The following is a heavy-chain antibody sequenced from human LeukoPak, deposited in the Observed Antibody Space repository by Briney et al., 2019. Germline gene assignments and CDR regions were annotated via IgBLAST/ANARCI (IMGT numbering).Heavy chain of an antibody. V-gene: IGHV4-34*01. CDR3: ASIHQLRGTDAFDI. Sequence: SETLSLTCAVYGGSFSGYYWSWIRQPPGKGLERMGEINHSGSTKYNPSLKSRVSISVDTSKSQLSLKVSSVTAADTAVYYCASIHQLRGTDAFDIWGQGTLVTVSS. CDR1: GGSFSGYY. J-gene: IGHJ3*02. CDR2: INHSGST. D-gene: IGHD1-1*01.